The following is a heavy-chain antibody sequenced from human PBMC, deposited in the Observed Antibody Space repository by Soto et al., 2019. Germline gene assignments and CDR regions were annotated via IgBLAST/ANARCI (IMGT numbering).Heavy chain of an antibody. Sequence: SETRSLTCTVSGVSVSSGSYYWSWIRQPPGKGLEWIGYIYYSGSTNYNPSLKSRVTISVDTSKNQFSLKLSSVTAADTAMYYCARVGYSSSWFWYFDLWGRGTLVTVS. CDR1: GVSVSSGSYY. J-gene: IGHJ2*01. D-gene: IGHD6-13*01. CDR2: IYYSGST. V-gene: IGHV4-61*01. CDR3: ARVGYSSSWFWYFDL.